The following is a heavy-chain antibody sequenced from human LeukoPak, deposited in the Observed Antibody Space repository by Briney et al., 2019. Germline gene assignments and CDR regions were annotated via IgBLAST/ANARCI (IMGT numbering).Heavy chain of an antibody. V-gene: IGHV4-34*01. CDR1: GGSFSGYY. CDR3: ARWAYGDYALLRFDP. J-gene: IGHJ5*02. Sequence: SETLSLTCAVYGGSFSGYYWSWIRQPPGKGLEWIGEINHSGSTNYNPSLKSRVTISVDTSKNQFSLKLSSVTAADTAVYYCARWAYGDYALLRFDPWGQGTLVTVSS. D-gene: IGHD4-17*01. CDR2: INHSGST.